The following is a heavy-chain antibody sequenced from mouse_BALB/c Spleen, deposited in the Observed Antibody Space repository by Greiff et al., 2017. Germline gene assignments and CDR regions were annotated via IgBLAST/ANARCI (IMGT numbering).Heavy chain of an antibody. Sequence: EVQVVESGGGLVKPGGSLKLSCAASGFTFSDYYMYWVRQTPEKRLEWVATISDGGSYTYYPDSVKGRFTISRDNAKNNLYLQMSSLKSEDTAMYYCARDRTHSYYGNSFDYWGQGTTRTVSS. V-gene: IGHV5-4*02. D-gene: IGHD2-10*01. CDR2: ISDGGSYT. CDR1: GFTFSDYY. CDR3: ARDRTHSYYGNSFDY. J-gene: IGHJ2*01.